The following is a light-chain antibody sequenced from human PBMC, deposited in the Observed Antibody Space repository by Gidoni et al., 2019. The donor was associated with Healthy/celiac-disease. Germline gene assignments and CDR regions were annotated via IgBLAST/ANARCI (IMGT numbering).Light chain of an antibody. CDR2: GKS. CDR1: SSNIGPGYD. Sequence: QSVLPPPPAGAGAPRPRGPIPCTGSSSNIGPGYDVHWYQQLPGTAPNLLIYGKSNRPSLFPDRFSGSKSAPSASLAITGLQAEDEADYYCQSYDSSLSGYWVFGGGTKLTVL. J-gene: IGLJ3*02. CDR3: QSYDSSLSGYWV. V-gene: IGLV1-40*01.